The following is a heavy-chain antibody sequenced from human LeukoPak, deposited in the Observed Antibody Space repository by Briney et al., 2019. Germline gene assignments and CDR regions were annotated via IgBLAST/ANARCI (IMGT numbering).Heavy chain of an antibody. CDR1: GYTFTSYD. Sequence: GASVTVSVTASGYTFTSYDMHWGRQAPGQGREWRGISNPNGSSTSNAKKSHGRGTTTTDLYTSTVYMELSSLRYEDTGVYYCARAPQRSVFRFSGDSMASYYYYMDVWGKGTPVTVSS. J-gene: IGHJ6*03. D-gene: IGHD3-3*01. CDR3: ARAPQRSVFRFSGDSMASYYYYMDV. CDR2: SNPNGSST. V-gene: IGHV1-46*01.